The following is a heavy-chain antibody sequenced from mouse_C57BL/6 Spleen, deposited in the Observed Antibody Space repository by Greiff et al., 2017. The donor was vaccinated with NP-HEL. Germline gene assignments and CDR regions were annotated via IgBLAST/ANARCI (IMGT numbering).Heavy chain of an antibody. CDR1: GYAFSSYW. D-gene: IGHD1-1*01. Sequence: QVQLQQSGAELVKPGASVKISCKASGYAFSSYWMNWVKQRPGKGLEWIGQIYPGDGDTNYNGKFKGKATLTADKSSSTAYMQLSSLTSEDSAVYFCARGDYGKGRIDYWGQGTTLTVSS. CDR2: IYPGDGDT. V-gene: IGHV1-80*01. CDR3: ARGDYGKGRIDY. J-gene: IGHJ2*01.